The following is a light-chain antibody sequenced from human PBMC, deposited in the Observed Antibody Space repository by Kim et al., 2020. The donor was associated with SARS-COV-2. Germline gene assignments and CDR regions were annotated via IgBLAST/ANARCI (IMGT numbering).Light chain of an antibody. CDR3: AAWDDSLTWV. CDR2: SNN. V-gene: IGLV1-47*02. Sequence: PGERDTITSSGSSTNNGRNYVCWYQQLPRTAPKLLIYSNNQRPAGVPDRFSGSKSGTSASLASSGLRSEDEADYYCAAWDDSLTWVFGGGTQLTVL. J-gene: IGLJ3*02. CDR1: STNNGRNY.